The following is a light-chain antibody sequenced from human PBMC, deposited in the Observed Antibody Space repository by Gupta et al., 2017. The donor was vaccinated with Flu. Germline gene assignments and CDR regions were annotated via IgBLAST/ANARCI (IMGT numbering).Light chain of an antibody. CDR2: GDT. J-gene: IGLJ3*02. CDR3: QSYDKRLNVWV. Sequence: QSVLTQPPSVSGAPGQRVTISCPGSSSNTGAHYDVHWYQHLPGAAPNLLISGDTNRPSGVPDRFTGSKSGTSASLGITGLQAEDEADYYFQSYDKRLNVWVFGGGTKLTVL. CDR1: SSNTGAHYD. V-gene: IGLV1-40*01.